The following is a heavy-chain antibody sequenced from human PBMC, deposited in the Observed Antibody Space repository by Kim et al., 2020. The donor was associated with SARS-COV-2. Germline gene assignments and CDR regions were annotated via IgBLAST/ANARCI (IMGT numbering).Heavy chain of an antibody. CDR2: TAYDGRNK. D-gene: IGHD4-17*01. CDR1: GFTFSSFA. V-gene: IGHV3-30*04. J-gene: IGHJ4*02. CDR3: AGRTSTVVRLYYFDY. Sequence: GGSLRLSCAASGFTFSSFAMHWVRQAPGKGLEWVAVTAYDGRNKFYADSVKGRFTISRDNSKNTLYLQMNSLRAEDTAVYYCAGRTSTVVRLYYFDYWGQGTLVTVSS.